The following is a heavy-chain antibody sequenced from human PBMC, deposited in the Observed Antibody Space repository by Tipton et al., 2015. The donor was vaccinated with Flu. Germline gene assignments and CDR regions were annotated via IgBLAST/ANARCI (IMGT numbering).Heavy chain of an antibody. J-gene: IGHJ4*02. V-gene: IGHV4-39*07. Sequence: TLSLTCTVSGGSISSGSYYWSWIRQPPGKGLEWIGSIYYSGSTYYNPSLKSRVTISVDTSKNQFSLKLSSVTAADTAVYYCARDRWFRDLDYWGQGTLVTVSS. D-gene: IGHD3-10*01. CDR1: GGSISSGSYY. CDR3: ARDRWFRDLDY. CDR2: IYYSGST.